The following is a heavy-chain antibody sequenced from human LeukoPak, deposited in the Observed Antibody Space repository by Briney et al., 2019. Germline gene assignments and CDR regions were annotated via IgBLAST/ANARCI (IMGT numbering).Heavy chain of an antibody. CDR3: ARTTYYYGSGSYPADY. D-gene: IGHD3-10*01. V-gene: IGHV1-18*01. CDR2: ISAYNGNT. Sequence: ASVKVSCKASGYTFTSYGISWVRQAPGQGLGWMGWISAYNGNTNYAQKLQGRVTMTTDTSTSTAYMELRSLRSDDTAVYYCARTTYYYGSGSYPADYWGQGTLVTVSS. J-gene: IGHJ4*02. CDR1: GYTFTSYG.